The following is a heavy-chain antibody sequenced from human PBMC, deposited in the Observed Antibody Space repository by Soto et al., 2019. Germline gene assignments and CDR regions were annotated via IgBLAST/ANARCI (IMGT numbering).Heavy chain of an antibody. CDR2: INPNSGGT. CDR3: ASAAVTGTAGLDF. Sequence: ASVKVSCKVSGYTFRELSMHWVRQGPDKGLEWMGWINPNSGGTKSAEKFQGRVTMTRDTSISTAYMELSRLTSDDTAVYYCASAAVTGTAGLDFWGQGTQVTVSS. D-gene: IGHD6-19*01. V-gene: IGHV1-2*02. CDR1: GYTFRELS. J-gene: IGHJ4*02.